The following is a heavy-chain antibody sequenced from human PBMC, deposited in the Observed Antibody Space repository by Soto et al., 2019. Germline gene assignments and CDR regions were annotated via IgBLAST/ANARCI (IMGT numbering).Heavy chain of an antibody. Sequence: LRLSCAASGFTFSSYAMSWVRQAPGKGLEWVSAISGSGGSTYYADSVKGRFTISRDNSKNTLYLQMNSLRAEDTAVYYCAKDPVYDILTGWGYFDYWGQGTLVTVSS. V-gene: IGHV3-23*01. CDR2: ISGSGGST. D-gene: IGHD3-9*01. CDR3: AKDPVYDILTGWGYFDY. CDR1: GFTFSSYA. J-gene: IGHJ4*02.